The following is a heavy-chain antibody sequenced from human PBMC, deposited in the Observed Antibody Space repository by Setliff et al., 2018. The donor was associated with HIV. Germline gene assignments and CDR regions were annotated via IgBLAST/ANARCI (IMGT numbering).Heavy chain of an antibody. Sequence: PSETLSLTCTVSGDSINTHYWSWIRQPPGKGLEWIGYVSHTGNTNSNPSLKSRVTISVDTSKNEFSLKVTSVTAADTAVYYCAKGAGFYGDYTFDHWGQGRQVTVSS. CDR1: GDSINTHY. J-gene: IGHJ4*02. CDR3: AKGAGFYGDYTFDH. CDR2: VSHTGNT. D-gene: IGHD4-17*01. V-gene: IGHV4-59*11.